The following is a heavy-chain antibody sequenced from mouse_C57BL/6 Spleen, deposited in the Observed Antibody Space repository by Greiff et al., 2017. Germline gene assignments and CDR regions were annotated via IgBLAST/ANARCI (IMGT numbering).Heavy chain of an antibody. Sequence: ESGPGLVKPSQSLSLTCSVTGYSITSGYYWNWIRQFPGNKLEWMGYISYDGSNNYNPSLKNRISITRDTSKNQFFLKLNSVTTEDTATXYCASMVTGGTWFAYWGQGTLVTVSA. CDR1: GYSITSGYY. CDR3: ASMVTGGTWFAY. CDR2: ISYDGSN. J-gene: IGHJ3*01. D-gene: IGHD2-2*01. V-gene: IGHV3-6*01.